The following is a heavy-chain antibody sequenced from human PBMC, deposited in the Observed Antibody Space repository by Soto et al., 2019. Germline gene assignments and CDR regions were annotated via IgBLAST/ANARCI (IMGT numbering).Heavy chain of an antibody. CDR1: GFTFSTYS. Sequence: EVQLVDSGGGLVKPGGSLRLSCAASGFTFSTYSMNWVRQAPGKGLEWVSSISSSSGYIYYADSVKGRFTISRDDAKNSLSLQMNSLRAEDTAVYYCARVRSYSYGQGYGMDVWGQGTTVTVSS. J-gene: IGHJ6*02. CDR3: ARVRSYSYGQGYGMDV. V-gene: IGHV3-21*01. D-gene: IGHD5-18*01. CDR2: ISSSSGYI.